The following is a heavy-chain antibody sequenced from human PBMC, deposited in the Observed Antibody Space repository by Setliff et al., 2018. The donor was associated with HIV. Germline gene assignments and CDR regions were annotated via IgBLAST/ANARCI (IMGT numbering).Heavy chain of an antibody. CDR3: ARDSEWGSYIFWTFDI. Sequence: ASVKVSCKASGYTFTSYGISWVRQAPGQGLEWMGWISAYNGNTNYAQKLQGRVTMTTDTSTSTAYMELRSPRSDDTAVYYCARDSEWGSYIFWTFDIWGQGTMVTVSS. CDR1: GYTFTSYG. D-gene: IGHD1-26*01. J-gene: IGHJ3*02. CDR2: ISAYNGNT. V-gene: IGHV1-18*01.